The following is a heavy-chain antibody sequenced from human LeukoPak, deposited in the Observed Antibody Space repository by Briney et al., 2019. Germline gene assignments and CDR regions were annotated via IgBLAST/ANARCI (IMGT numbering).Heavy chain of an antibody. J-gene: IGHJ6*03. CDR2: MNPNSGNT. CDR3: ARNRYCSSTSCSEYYYYYMDV. D-gene: IGHD2-2*01. Sequence: GASVKVSCKASGYTFTSYGISWVRQAPGQGLEWMGWMNPNSGNTGYAQKFQGRVTITRNTSISTAYMELSSLRSEDTAVYYCARNRYCSSTSCSEYYYYYMDVWGKGTTVTVSS. CDR1: GYTFTSYG. V-gene: IGHV1-8*03.